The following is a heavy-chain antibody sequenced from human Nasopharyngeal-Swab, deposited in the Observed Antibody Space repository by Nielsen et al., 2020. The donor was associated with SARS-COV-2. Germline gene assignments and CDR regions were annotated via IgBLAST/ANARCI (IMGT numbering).Heavy chain of an antibody. CDR2: IYYSGSP. D-gene: IGHD4-11*01. J-gene: IGHJ4*02. V-gene: IGHV4-39*01. Sequence: GSLRLSCTVSGGSISSSSYYWGWLRQPPGQGLEWIGSIYYSGSPYYNPSLKSRVTISVDTYKNQFSLKLISVTAADTAVYYCARHPTTAFDYWGQGTLVTVSS. CDR1: GGSISSSSYY. CDR3: ARHPTTAFDY.